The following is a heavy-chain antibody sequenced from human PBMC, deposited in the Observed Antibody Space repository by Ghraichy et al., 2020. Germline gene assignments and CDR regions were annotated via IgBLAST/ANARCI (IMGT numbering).Heavy chain of an antibody. CDR2: ISYDGSNK. D-gene: IGHD2-15*01. Sequence: GGSLRLSCAASGFTFSSYGMHWVRQAPGKGLEWVAVISYDGSNKYYADSVKGRFTISRDNSKNTLYLQMNSLRAEDTAVYYCAKDLAVGGGFDYWGQGTLVTVSS. V-gene: IGHV3-30*18. CDR3: AKDLAVGGGFDY. CDR1: GFTFSSYG. J-gene: IGHJ4*02.